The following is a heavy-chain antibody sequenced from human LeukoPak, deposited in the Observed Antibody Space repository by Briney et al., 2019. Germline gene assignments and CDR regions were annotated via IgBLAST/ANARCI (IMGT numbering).Heavy chain of an antibody. CDR1: GGSISSYY. J-gene: IGHJ6*02. CDR3: ARDQDSGSSHYYGMDV. Sequence: SETLSLTCTVSGGSISSYYWSWIRQPPGKGLEWIGYIHYSGSTNYNPSLKSRVTISVDTSKNQFSLKLSSVTAADTAVYYCARDQDSGSSHYYGMDVWGQGTTVTVSS. D-gene: IGHD1-26*01. V-gene: IGHV4-59*01. CDR2: IHYSGST.